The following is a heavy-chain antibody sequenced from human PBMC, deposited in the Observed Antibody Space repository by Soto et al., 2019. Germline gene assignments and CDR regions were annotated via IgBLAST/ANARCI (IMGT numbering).Heavy chain of an antibody. CDR1: GVSISDYY. V-gene: IGHV4-59*01. Sequence: SETLSLTCTSSGVSISDYYWSWIRQPPGKRLEWIGYIYDSGSTNYNPSLKSRVTISADTSKKQFSLNLTSVTAADTAVYYCAASYNYVWGSYPPDYWGQGTLVTVSS. CDR3: AASYNYVWGSYPPDY. D-gene: IGHD3-16*02. CDR2: IYDSGST. J-gene: IGHJ4*02.